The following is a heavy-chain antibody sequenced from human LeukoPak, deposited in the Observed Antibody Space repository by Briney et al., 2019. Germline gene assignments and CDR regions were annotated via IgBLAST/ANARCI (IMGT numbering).Heavy chain of an antibody. J-gene: IGHJ4*02. CDR2: TYYRSKWKN. Sequence: SQTLSVTCAISGDSVSSNSATWNWIRQSPSRGLEWLGRTYYRSKWKNDYAVSVKSRITFNPDTSKNQFSLQLNSVTPEDTAVYYCVRGRDTAMGSWGQGTLVTVSS. V-gene: IGHV6-1*01. D-gene: IGHD5-18*01. CDR1: GDSVSSNSAT. CDR3: VRGRDTAMGS.